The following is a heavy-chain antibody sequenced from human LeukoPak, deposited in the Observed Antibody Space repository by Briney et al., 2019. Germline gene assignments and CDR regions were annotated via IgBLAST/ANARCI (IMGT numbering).Heavy chain of an antibody. V-gene: IGHV3-7*03. J-gene: IGHJ4*02. CDR3: ARVTNSDFWSGYVDY. CDR1: GFTFSGFW. D-gene: IGHD3-3*01. Sequence: GGSLRLSCAVSGFTFSGFWMSWSRQAPGKGLEWVASINSDGSEGYYADVVKGRFTISRDNAKNSLYLQMNSLRAGDTAVYYCARVTNSDFWSGYVDYWGRGTLVTVSS. CDR2: INSDGSEG.